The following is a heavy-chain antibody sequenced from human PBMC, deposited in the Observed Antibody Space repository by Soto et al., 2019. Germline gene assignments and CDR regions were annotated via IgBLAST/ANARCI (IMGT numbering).Heavy chain of an antibody. CDR1: GYTFTSYG. CDR3: GRRVFWRGPKRVYYYYGMDV. D-gene: IGHD3-3*01. Sequence: ASVKVSCKASGYTFTSYGISWVRQAPGQGLEWMGWISAYNGNTNYAQKLQGRVTMTTDTSTSTAYMELRSLRSDDTAVYYCGRRVFWRGPKRVYYYYGMDVWGKGTTVTVSS. V-gene: IGHV1-18*01. CDR2: ISAYNGNT. J-gene: IGHJ6*04.